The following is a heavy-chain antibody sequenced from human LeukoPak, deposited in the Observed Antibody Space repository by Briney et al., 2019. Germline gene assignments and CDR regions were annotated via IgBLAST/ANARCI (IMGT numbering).Heavy chain of an antibody. CDR3: ARDEAWGSGSYFDY. Sequence: GGSLRLSCAASGFTFSSYAMHWVRQAPGKGLEWVAVISYDGSNKYYADSVKGRFTISRDNSKNTLYLQMNSLRAEDTAVYHCARDEAWGSGSYFDYWGQGTLVTVSS. V-gene: IGHV3-30-3*01. CDR1: GFTFSSYA. D-gene: IGHD3-16*01. CDR2: ISYDGSNK. J-gene: IGHJ4*02.